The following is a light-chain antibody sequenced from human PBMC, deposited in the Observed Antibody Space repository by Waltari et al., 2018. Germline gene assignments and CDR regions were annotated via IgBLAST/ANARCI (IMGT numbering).Light chain of an antibody. V-gene: IGKV4-1*01. J-gene: IGKJ3*01. Sequence: DIVMTQSPDSLAVSLGEGATINCKSSQNVLSTSNSNNYLSWYQQKPGQPPRLLIYWASTRESGVPDRFSGSGSGTDFTLTIRSLQAEDVAVYYCQQYYSSPFTFGPGTKVDIK. CDR1: QNVLSTSNSNNY. CDR3: QQYYSSPFT. CDR2: WAS.